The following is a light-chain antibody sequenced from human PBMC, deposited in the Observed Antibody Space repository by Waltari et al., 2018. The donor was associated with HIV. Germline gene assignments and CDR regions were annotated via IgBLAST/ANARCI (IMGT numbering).Light chain of an antibody. CDR3: QNYNSAPPT. CDR2: GSS. CDR1: QAISNN. V-gene: IGKV1-27*01. J-gene: IGKJ5*01. Sequence: DIQMTQPPSSLSASVGDRVTITCRARQAISNNLAWYQQKPGKVPKLLIYGSSTLQSGVPSRFSGSWSGTDFTLTISSLQPDDVATYYCQNYNSAPPTFGQGTRLDIK.